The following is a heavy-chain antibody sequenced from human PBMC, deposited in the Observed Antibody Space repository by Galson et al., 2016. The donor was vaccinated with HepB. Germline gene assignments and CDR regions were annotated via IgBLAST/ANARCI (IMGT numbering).Heavy chain of an antibody. D-gene: IGHD3-3*01. CDR2: ISGSGGST. J-gene: IGHJ4*02. Sequence: SLRLSCAASGFTFSSYAMSWVRQAPGKGLEWVSAISGSGGSTYYADSVKGRFTISRDNSKNTLYLQMNSLRAEDTAVYYCAKDQGRDFWCGGYFDYWGQGTLVTVSS. V-gene: IGHV3-23*01. CDR1: GFTFSSYA. CDR3: AKDQGRDFWCGGYFDY.